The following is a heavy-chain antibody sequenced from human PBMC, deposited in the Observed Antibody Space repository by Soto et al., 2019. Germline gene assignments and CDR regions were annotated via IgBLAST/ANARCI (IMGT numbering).Heavy chain of an antibody. J-gene: IGHJ4*02. CDR2: ISSSSSYI. CDR3: ARAPYSTWIFDY. Sequence: EVQLVESGGGLVKPGGSLRLSCAASGFTFSSYSMNWVRQAPGKGLEWVSSISSSSSYIYYADSVKGRFTISRDNAKNSLYLQMNSLRADVTAVYYGARAPYSTWIFDYWGQGTLVTVSS. D-gene: IGHD6-13*01. V-gene: IGHV3-21*01. CDR1: GFTFSSYS.